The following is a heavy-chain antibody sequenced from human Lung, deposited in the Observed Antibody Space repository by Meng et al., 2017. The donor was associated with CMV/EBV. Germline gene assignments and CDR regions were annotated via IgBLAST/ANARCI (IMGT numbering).Heavy chain of an antibody. Sequence: GGSXRLSCAASGFTFSSYAMHWVRKAPGKGLEWVAVISYDGSNKYYADSVKGRFTISRDNSKSTLYLQMNSLRAEDTAVYYCARAFYESIFDGMDVWGQGXTVTVSS. D-gene: IGHD3-22*01. CDR1: GFTFSSYA. CDR3: ARAFYESIFDGMDV. CDR2: ISYDGSNK. V-gene: IGHV3-30*04. J-gene: IGHJ6*02.